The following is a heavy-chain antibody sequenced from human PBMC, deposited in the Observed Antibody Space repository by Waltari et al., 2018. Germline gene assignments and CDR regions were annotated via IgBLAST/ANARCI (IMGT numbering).Heavy chain of an antibody. CDR2: ISGSGSPT. CDR1: GFTFSTYG. V-gene: IGHV3-48*01. CDR3: APLGASSLTLTA. J-gene: IGHJ4*02. D-gene: IGHD1-26*01. Sequence: EVQLLESGGGLVQPGGSLRLSCAASGFTFSTYGMNWVRQAPGKGLEWVSHISGSGSPTYYADSVKGRFTISRDNAMNSLYLQMNSLRAEDTAVYYCAPLGASSLTLTAWGQGTLVTVSS.